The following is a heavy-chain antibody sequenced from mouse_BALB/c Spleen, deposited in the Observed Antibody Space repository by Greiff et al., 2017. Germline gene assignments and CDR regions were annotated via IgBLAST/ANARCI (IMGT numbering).Heavy chain of an antibody. J-gene: IGHJ3*01. CDR3: ARTGYGYVVAY. Sequence: EVKLVESGGGLVQPGGSRKLSCAASGFTFSSFGMHWVRQAPEQGLEWVAYICSGSSTTYYADTVKGRFTISRDNPKNTLFMQMTSLRSEDTAVYYCARTGYGYVVAYWGQGTLVTVSA. CDR2: ICSGSSTT. CDR1: GFTFSSFG. V-gene: IGHV5-17*02. D-gene: IGHD1-2*01.